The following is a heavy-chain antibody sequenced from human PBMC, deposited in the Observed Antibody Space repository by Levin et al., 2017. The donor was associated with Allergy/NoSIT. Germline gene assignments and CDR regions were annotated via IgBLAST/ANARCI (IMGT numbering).Heavy chain of an antibody. CDR3: ARAHDYGDPDDY. V-gene: IGHV1-8*01. Sequence: GESLKISCKASGYTFTSYDINWVRQATGQGLEWMGWMNPNSGNTGYAQKFQGRVTMTRNTSISTAYMELSSLRSEDTAVYYCARAHDYGDPDDYWGQGTLVTVSS. J-gene: IGHJ4*02. CDR2: MNPNSGNT. D-gene: IGHD4-17*01. CDR1: GYTFTSYD.